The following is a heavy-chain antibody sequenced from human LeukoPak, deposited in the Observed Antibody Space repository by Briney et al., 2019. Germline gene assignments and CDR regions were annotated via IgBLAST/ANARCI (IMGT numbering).Heavy chain of an antibody. CDR2: INHSGST. J-gene: IGHJ4*02. D-gene: IGHD4-17*01. CDR3: ARKGGGGYGDYADY. V-gene: IGHV4-39*07. CDR1: GGSISSSGYY. Sequence: SETLSLTCTVSGGSISSSGYYWSWIRQPPGKGLEWIGEINHSGSTNYNPSLKSRVTISVDTSKNQFSLKLSSVTAADTAVYYCARKGGGGYGDYADYWGQGTLVTVSS.